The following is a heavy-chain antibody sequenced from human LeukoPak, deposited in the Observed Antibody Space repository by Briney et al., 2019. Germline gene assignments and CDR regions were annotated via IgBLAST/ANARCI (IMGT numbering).Heavy chain of an antibody. CDR1: GGSVSSGSYY. J-gene: IGHJ4*02. CDR2: IYYSGST. V-gene: IGHV4-61*01. D-gene: IGHD6-13*01. CDR3: AGGGEYSSSWYGTDY. Sequence: SETLSLTCTVSGGSVSSGSYYWSWIRQPPGKGLEWIGYIYYSGSTNYNPSLKSRVTISVDTSKNQFSLKLSSVTAADTAVYYCAGGGEYSSSWYGTDYWGQGTLVTVSS.